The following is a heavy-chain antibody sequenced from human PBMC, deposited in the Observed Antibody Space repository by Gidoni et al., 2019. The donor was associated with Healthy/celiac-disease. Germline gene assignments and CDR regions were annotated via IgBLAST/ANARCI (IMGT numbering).Heavy chain of an antibody. CDR1: GFTLSSYG. Sequence: QVRLVESAGGVVQPGRSLRLSCADSGFTLSSYGMPWVRQAPGKGLEWVAVMSYDGSNKYYADSVKGRFTISRDNSKNTLYLQISSLGAEDTAVYYCANEGGSGSYFLYYYYGMDVWGQGTTVTVSS. V-gene: IGHV3-30*18. CDR2: MSYDGSNK. J-gene: IGHJ6*02. D-gene: IGHD1-26*01. CDR3: ANEGGSGSYFLYYYYGMDV.